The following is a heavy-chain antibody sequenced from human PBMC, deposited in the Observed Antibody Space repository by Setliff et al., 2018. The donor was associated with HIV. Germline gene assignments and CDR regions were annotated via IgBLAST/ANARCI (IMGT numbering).Heavy chain of an antibody. J-gene: IGHJ4*02. CDR3: RSQVGDNSFWSGIVT. CDR1: GFIFGDYA. D-gene: IGHD3-3*01. Sequence: GGSLRLSCTTSGFIFGDYAMTWVRQAPGKGLECVGFIRSKAYGGTPEYAASVKDRFTISRDDSKSIAYLQMDSLKTEDTAVYYCRSQVGDNSFWSGIVTWGQGTLVTVSS. CDR2: IRSKAYGGTP. V-gene: IGHV3-49*04.